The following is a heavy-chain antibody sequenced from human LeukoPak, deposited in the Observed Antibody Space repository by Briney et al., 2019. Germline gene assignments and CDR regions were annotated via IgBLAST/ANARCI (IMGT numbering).Heavy chain of an antibody. V-gene: IGHV1-8*01. Sequence: GASVKVSCKASGYTFTSYDINWVRQATGQGLEWMGWMNPNSGNTGYAQKFQGRVTMTRNTSISTAYMELSSLRSEDTAVYYCARVGWDSYGFDYWGQGTLVTVSS. CDR3: ARVGWDSYGFDY. J-gene: IGHJ4*02. CDR2: MNPNSGNT. CDR1: GYTFTSYD. D-gene: IGHD5-18*01.